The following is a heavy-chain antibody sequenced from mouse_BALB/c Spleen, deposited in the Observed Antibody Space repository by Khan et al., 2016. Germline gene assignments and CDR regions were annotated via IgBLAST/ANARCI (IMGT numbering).Heavy chain of an antibody. J-gene: IGHJ1*01. CDR1: GYSITSDYA. D-gene: IGHD1-2*01. CDR2: IRYSGST. Sequence: VQLKESGPGLVKPSQSLSLTCTVTGYSITSDYAWNWIRQFPGNKLEWMGYIRYSGSTTYNPSLKSRISITRDTSKTQFFLQLYSVTTEDTATYYCTRSPTATRYFDVWDAGTTVTVSS. V-gene: IGHV3-2*02. CDR3: TRSPTATRYFDV.